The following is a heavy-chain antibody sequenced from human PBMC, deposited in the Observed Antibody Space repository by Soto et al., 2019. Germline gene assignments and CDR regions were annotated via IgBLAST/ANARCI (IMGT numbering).Heavy chain of an antibody. CDR1: GYTFTSYA. V-gene: IGHV1-3*01. D-gene: IGHD2-2*01. Sequence: ASVKLSCKASGYTFTSYAMRWVRQAPGQRLEWMGWINAGNGNTKYSQKFQGRVTITRDTSASTAYMELSSLRSEDTAVYYCASHCSSTSCYGDYYYMDVWGKGTTVTVSS. J-gene: IGHJ6*03. CDR3: ASHCSSTSCYGDYYYMDV. CDR2: INAGNGNT.